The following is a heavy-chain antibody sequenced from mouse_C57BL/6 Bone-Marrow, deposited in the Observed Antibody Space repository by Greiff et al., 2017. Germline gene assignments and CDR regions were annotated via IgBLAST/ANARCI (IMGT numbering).Heavy chain of an antibody. J-gene: IGHJ1*03. Sequence: VKLQQPGAELVKPGASVKMSCKVSGYTFTSFWITWVKQRSAQCLEWIGDIYSGSGSTNYNEKFNSKATLTVDTSSSTAYMQLSSLTSEDSAVYYCARKSSYVDWYFDVWGTGTTITDSS. CDR3: ARKSSYVDWYFDV. D-gene: IGHD1-1*01. CDR1: GYTFTSFW. V-gene: IGHV1-55*01. CDR2: IYSGSGST.